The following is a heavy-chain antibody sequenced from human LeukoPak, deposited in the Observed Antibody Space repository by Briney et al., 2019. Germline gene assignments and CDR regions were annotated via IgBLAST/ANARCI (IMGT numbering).Heavy chain of an antibody. J-gene: IGHJ4*02. CDR2: IYYSGST. CDR1: GGSISSYY. D-gene: IGHD3-22*01. CDR3: ARDDVGSSGSFDY. V-gene: IGHV4-59*01. Sequence: PSETLSLTCTVSGGSISSYYWSWIRQPPGKGLEWIGYIYYSGSTNYNPSLKSRVTISVDTSKNQFSLKLSSVTAADTAVYYCARDDVGSSGSFDYWGQGTLVTVSS.